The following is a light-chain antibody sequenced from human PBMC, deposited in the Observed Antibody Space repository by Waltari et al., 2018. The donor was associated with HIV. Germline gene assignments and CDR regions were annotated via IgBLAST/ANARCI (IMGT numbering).Light chain of an antibody. CDR2: QAS. CDR3: QQYHTYLT. J-gene: IGKJ2*01. V-gene: IGKV1-5*03. CDR1: QSVDTH. Sequence: DIQVAQSPSTLAASVGDRVTITCRASQSVDTHLAWYQRKPGKAPKLLIYQASPLETGVPSRFSGGGSGTYFTLTISNLQPDDFATYYCQQYHTYLTFGQGTNLE.